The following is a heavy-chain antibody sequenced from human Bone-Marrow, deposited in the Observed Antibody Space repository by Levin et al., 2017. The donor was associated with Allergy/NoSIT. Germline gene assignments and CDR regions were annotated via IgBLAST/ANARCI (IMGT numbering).Heavy chain of an antibody. CDR1: GGSISSGGYY. CDR3: ARGVTMIVVVPSYGY. D-gene: IGHD3-22*01. V-gene: IGHV4-31*03. J-gene: IGHJ4*02. CDR2: IYYSGST. Sequence: LRLSCTVSGGSISSGGYYWSWIRQHPGKGLEWIGYIYYSGSTYYNPSLKSRVTISVDTSKNQFSLKLSSVTAADTAVYYCARGVTMIVVVPSYGYWGQGTLVTVSS.